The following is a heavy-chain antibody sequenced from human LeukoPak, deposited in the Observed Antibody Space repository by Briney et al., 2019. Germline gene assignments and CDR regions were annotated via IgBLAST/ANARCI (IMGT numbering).Heavy chain of an antibody. V-gene: IGHV2-5*02. D-gene: IGHD2-2*01. CDR1: GFSLSTSGVG. Sequence: SGPTLVKPTQTLTLTCTFSGFSLSTSGVGVGWIRQPPGKALEWLALIYWDDDKRYSPSLKSRLTITKDTSRNQVVLSMTNMDPVDAATYYCPHRAVDTSYWSSFYFDYWGHGTLVTVSS. CDR3: PHRAVDTSYWSSFYFDY. CDR2: IYWDDDK. J-gene: IGHJ4*01.